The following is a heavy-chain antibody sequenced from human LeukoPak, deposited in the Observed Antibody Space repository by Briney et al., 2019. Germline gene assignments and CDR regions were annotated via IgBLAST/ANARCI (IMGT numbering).Heavy chain of an antibody. CDR3: ARVRGSYPDYAFDI. J-gene: IGHJ3*02. CDR1: GYTFTSYD. V-gene: IGHV1-8*01. CDR2: MNSNTGKT. Sequence: ASVKVSCKAPGYTFTSYDINWVRQATGQGLEWMGWMNSNTGKTGYAQKFQGRVTMTRDTSISTAYMELSRLRSDDTAVYYCARVRGSYPDYAFDIWGQGTMVTVSS. D-gene: IGHD1-26*01.